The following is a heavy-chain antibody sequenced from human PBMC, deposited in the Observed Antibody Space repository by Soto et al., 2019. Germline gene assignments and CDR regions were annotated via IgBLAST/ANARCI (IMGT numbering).Heavy chain of an antibody. D-gene: IGHD3-22*01. V-gene: IGHV1-46*01. CDR1: GYGFTSYF. Sequence: ASVKVSCKASGYGFTSYFMHWVRQAPGQGLEWMGIINPSGGSTVYAQKFQGRVTMTGDTSTSTVYMELTSLRPEDTAVYYCARLSDYYDSSGRPFDYWGQGTLVTVSS. CDR2: INPSGGST. J-gene: IGHJ4*02. CDR3: ARLSDYYDSSGRPFDY.